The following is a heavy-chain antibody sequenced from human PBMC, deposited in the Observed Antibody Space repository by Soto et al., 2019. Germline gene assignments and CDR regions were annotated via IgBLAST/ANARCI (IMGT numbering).Heavy chain of an antibody. V-gene: IGHV3-30-3*01. CDR2: ISYDGSNK. J-gene: IGHJ5*02. Sequence: PGGSLRLSCAASGFTFSSYAMHWVRQAPGKGLEWVAVISYDGSNKYYADSVKGRFTISRDNSKNTLYLQMNSLRAEDTAVYYCARGYYDFWSGYSNWFDPWGQGTLVTVSS. CDR1: GFTFSSYA. D-gene: IGHD3-3*01. CDR3: ARGYYDFWSGYSNWFDP.